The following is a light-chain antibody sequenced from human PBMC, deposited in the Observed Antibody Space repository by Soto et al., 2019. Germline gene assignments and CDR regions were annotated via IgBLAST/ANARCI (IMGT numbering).Light chain of an antibody. Sequence: EIVMTQSPATLSVSPGERATLSCGASQSINTKLAWYQHKPGQAPRLLIYGASTRAAGVPGRFSGSGSGTEFTLTVSSLLSEDFAVYYCQQYGSSPLTFGGGTKVEIK. CDR2: GAS. J-gene: IGKJ4*01. V-gene: IGKV3-15*01. CDR1: QSINTK. CDR3: QQYGSSPLT.